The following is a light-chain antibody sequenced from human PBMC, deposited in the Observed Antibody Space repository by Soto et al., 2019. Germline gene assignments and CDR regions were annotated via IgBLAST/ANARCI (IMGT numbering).Light chain of an antibody. Sequence: EIVLTQSPGTLSLSPGEGATLSCRASQSVSSSYLAWYQQKPGQAPRLLVFATSSRASGIPDRFSGSGSGTDFTLTISRLEPEDFAVNYCQQYGSSPLVTFGGGTKVEIK. J-gene: IGKJ4*01. CDR2: ATS. CDR3: QQYGSSPLVT. V-gene: IGKV3-20*01. CDR1: QSVSSSY.